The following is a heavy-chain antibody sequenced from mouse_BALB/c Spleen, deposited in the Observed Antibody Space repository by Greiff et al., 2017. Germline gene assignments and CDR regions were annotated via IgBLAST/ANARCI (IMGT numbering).Heavy chain of an antibody. D-gene: IGHD2-1*01. V-gene: IGHV1S137*01. CDR3: ARDGNYGWFAY. CDR1: GYTFTDYA. J-gene: IGHJ3*01. Sequence: VMLVESGAELVRPGVSVKISCKGSGYTFTDYAMHWVKQSHAKSLEWIGVISTYYGDASYNQKFKGKATITVDKSSSTAYMELARLTSEDSAIYYCARDGNYGWFAYWGQGTLVTVSA. CDR2: ISTYYGDA.